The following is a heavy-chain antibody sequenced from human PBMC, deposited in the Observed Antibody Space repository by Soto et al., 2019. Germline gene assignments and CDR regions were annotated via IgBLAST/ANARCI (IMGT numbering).Heavy chain of an antibody. Sequence: SVKVSCKASGCTFSSYAISWVRQAPGQGLEWMGGIIPIFGTANYAQKFQGRVTITADKSTSTAYMELSSLRSEDTAVYYCARGRRDIVVVVAAPIPNYYYYGMDVWGQGTTVTVSS. CDR1: GCTFSSYA. D-gene: IGHD2-15*01. CDR2: IIPIFGTA. J-gene: IGHJ6*02. V-gene: IGHV1-69*06. CDR3: ARGRRDIVVVVAAPIPNYYYYGMDV.